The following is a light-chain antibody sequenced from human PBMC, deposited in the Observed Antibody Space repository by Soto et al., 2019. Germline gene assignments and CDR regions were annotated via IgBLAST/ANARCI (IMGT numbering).Light chain of an antibody. CDR3: QQYNSYPWT. CDR1: QSISSS. V-gene: IGKV1-5*03. Sequence: EIKMNQSPSTLSAYIGDRATLSCRASQSISSSLAWYQQKPGKAPKLLIYKASSLESGVPSRFSGSGSGTEFTLTISSLQPDDFATYYCQQYNSYPWTFGQGTKVDIK. CDR2: KAS. J-gene: IGKJ1*01.